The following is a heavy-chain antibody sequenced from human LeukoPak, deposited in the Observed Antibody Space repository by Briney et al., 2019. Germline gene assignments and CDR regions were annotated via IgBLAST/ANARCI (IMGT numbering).Heavy chain of an antibody. CDR1: GFTFSSYA. Sequence: QPGGSLRLSCAASGFTFSSYAMSWVRQAPGKGLEWVSAISGCGGSTYYADSVKGRFTISRDNSKNTLYLQMNSLRAEDTAVYYCAKTEKQLVRSERFDYWGQGTLVTVSS. CDR2: ISGCGGST. J-gene: IGHJ4*02. CDR3: AKTEKQLVRSERFDY. D-gene: IGHD6-13*01. V-gene: IGHV3-23*01.